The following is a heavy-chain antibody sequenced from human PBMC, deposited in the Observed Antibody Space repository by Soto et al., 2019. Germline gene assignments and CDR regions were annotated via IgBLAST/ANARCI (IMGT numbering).Heavy chain of an antibody. D-gene: IGHD3-22*01. V-gene: IGHV3-33*01. J-gene: IGHJ4*02. Sequence: GGSLRLSCAASGFSFSSYGMHWVRQAPGKGLEWVAGIWYDGSNKYYGDSAKGRFTISRDNSMNTLYLEMNSLRAEDTAVYYCARVSGAGYYDRTCYFDYWGQGTLVTVSS. CDR2: IWYDGSNK. CDR1: GFSFSSYG. CDR3: ARVSGAGYYDRTCYFDY.